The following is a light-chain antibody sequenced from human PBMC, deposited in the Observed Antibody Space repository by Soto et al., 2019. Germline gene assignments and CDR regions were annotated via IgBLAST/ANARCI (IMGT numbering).Light chain of an antibody. Sequence: QSVLTQPASVSGSPGQSITISCTGTSSDIGAHTYVSWFQQHPGKVPKVIIYNVSTRPSGISDRFSGSKSGNTASLTISGLQAEDEDDYYCSSSAGGFGVFGGGTKLTVL. CDR3: SSSAGGFGV. J-gene: IGLJ3*02. CDR1: SSDIGAHTY. CDR2: NVS. V-gene: IGLV2-14*01.